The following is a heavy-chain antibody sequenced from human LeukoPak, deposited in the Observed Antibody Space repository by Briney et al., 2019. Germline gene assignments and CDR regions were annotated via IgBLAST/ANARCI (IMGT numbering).Heavy chain of an antibody. CDR1: GASISSGTYY. CDR3: ARVRSYYYDSSGHYFDY. CDR2: IYYSGST. Sequence: PSETLSLTCTISGASISSGTYYWAWIRQSPGKALEWIGYIYYSGSTNYNPSLKSRVTISVDTSKNQFSLKLSSVTAADTAVYYCARVRSYYYDSSGHYFDYWGQGTLVTVSS. D-gene: IGHD3-22*01. V-gene: IGHV4-61*01. J-gene: IGHJ4*02.